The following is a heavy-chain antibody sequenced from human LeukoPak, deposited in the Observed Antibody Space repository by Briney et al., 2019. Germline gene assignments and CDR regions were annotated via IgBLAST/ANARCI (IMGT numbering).Heavy chain of an antibody. CDR3: ARAKDYYGSGSHKPYYYMDV. J-gene: IGHJ6*03. Sequence: PKASVKVSCKASGYTFTGSHMHWVRQAPGQGLEWMGWINLNSGGTNYAQKFQGRVTMTRDMSTSTVYMELSSLRSEDTAVYYCARAKDYYGSGSHKPYYYMDVWGKGTTVTVSS. CDR1: GYTFTGSH. D-gene: IGHD3-10*01. CDR2: INLNSGGT. V-gene: IGHV1-2*02.